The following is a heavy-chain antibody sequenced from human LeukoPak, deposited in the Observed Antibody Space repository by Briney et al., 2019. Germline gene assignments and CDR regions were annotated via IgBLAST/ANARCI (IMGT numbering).Heavy chain of an antibody. J-gene: IGHJ6*02. CDR3: AKPQPGYYYYGMDV. CDR1: GFTFSSYA. D-gene: IGHD1-14*01. Sequence: GGSLRLSRAASGFTFSSYAMSWVRQAPGKGLEWVSAISGSGGSTYYADSVKGRFTISRDNSKNTLYLQMNSLRAEDTAVYYCAKPQPGYYYYGMDVWGQGTTVTVSS. CDR2: ISGSGGST. V-gene: IGHV3-23*01.